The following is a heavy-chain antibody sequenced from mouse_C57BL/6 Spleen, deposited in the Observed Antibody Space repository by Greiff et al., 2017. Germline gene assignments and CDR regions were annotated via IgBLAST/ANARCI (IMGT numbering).Heavy chain of an antibody. CDR2: IDPSDSYT. J-gene: IGHJ1*03. Sequence: VKLQQPGAELVKPGASVKLSYKASGYTFTSYWMQWVKQRPGQGLEWIGEIDPSDSYTNYNQKFKGKATLTVDTSSSTAYMQLSSLTSEDSAVYYCARGLTTWYFDVWGTGTTVTVSS. D-gene: IGHD2-13*01. CDR1: GYTFTSYW. V-gene: IGHV1-50*01. CDR3: ARGLTTWYFDV.